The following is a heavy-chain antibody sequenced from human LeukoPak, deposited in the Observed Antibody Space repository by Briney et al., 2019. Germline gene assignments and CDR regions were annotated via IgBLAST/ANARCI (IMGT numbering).Heavy chain of an antibody. D-gene: IGHD3-9*01. V-gene: IGHV1-8*01. CDR2: MNPNSGNT. CDR1: GYTFTSYD. Sequence: GASVKVSCKASGYTFTSYDINWVRQATGQGLGWMGWMNPNSGNTGYAQKFQGRVTMTRNTSISTAYMELSSLRSEDTAVYYCARGSIFRIFRAFDIWGQGTMVTVSS. J-gene: IGHJ3*02. CDR3: ARGSIFRIFRAFDI.